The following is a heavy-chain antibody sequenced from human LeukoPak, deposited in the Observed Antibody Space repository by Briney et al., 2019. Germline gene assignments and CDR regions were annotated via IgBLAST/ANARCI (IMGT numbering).Heavy chain of an antibody. V-gene: IGHV1-3*01. CDR1: GYTFTSYA. CDR3: ARAGRDSSGYYNYYYGMDV. Sequence: ASVKVSCKASGYTFTSYAMHWVRQAPGQRLERMGWINAGNGNTKYSQKFQGRVTITRDTSASTAYMELSSLRSEDTAVYYCARAGRDSSGYYNYYYGMDVWGQGTTVTVSS. CDR2: INAGNGNT. D-gene: IGHD3-22*01. J-gene: IGHJ6*02.